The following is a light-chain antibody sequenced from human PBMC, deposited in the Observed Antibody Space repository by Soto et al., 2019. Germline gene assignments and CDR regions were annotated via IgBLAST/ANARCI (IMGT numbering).Light chain of an antibody. V-gene: IGKV1-5*01. J-gene: IGKJ1*01. CDR3: QQYNSYL. Sequence: DIQMTQSPSTLSTSVGGRVTITCRASQSISSWLAWYQQKPGKAPKLLIYDASSLGSGVPSRFSGSGSGTEFTLTISSLQPDDFATYYCQQYNSYLFGQGTKVDIK. CDR2: DAS. CDR1: QSISSW.